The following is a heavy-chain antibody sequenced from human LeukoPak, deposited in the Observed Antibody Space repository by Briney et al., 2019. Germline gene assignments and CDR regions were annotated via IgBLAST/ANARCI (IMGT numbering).Heavy chain of an antibody. J-gene: IGHJ4*02. CDR3: ANLDRTGYCDS. CDR2: ISPSGGGT. CDR1: GFTFYNYA. V-gene: IGHV3-23*01. Sequence: GGSLRLSCTASGFTFYNYAMTWVRQAPGKGLEWVSGISPSGGGTYYADSVKGRFIISRDNSKNTLYLQMDSLRADDTAVYFCANLDRTGYCDSWGQGTLVTVSS. D-gene: IGHD3/OR15-3a*01.